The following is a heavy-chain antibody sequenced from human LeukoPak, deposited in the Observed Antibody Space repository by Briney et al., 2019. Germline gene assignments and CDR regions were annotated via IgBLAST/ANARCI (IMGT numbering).Heavy chain of an antibody. D-gene: IGHD4-17*01. Sequence: PGGSLRLSCAASGFTFSSYGMHWVRQAPGKGLEWVAFIRYDGSNKYYADSVKGRFTISRDNSKNTLYLQMNSLRAEDTAVYYCAKEASTTVRRGGSDYWGQGTLVTVSS. CDR2: IRYDGSNK. CDR3: AKEASTTVRRGGSDY. V-gene: IGHV3-30*02. CDR1: GFTFSSYG. J-gene: IGHJ4*02.